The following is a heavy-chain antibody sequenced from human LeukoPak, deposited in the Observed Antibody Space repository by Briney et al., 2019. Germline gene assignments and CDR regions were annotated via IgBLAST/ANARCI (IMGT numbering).Heavy chain of an antibody. Sequence: SETLSLTCTVSGGSISSSSYYWGWIRQPPGKGLEWLGNIYYSGNTHYNPSLKSRVTISIDTSKNQFSLKLSSVTAADTAVYYCARPFNTGDVDAFDIWGQGTMVTVSS. CDR1: GGSISSSSYY. J-gene: IGHJ3*02. D-gene: IGHD7-27*01. CDR2: IYYSGNT. CDR3: ARPFNTGDVDAFDI. V-gene: IGHV4-39*01.